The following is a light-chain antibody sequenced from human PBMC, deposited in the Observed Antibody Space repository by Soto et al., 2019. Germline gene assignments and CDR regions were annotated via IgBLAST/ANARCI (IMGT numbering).Light chain of an antibody. CDR1: ESIRNW. Sequence: DIQMTQSPTTLPASVGDRVTITCRASESIRNWLAWYQHKPGTATKLLNDASYTVESGAPSCCSGSGSRAYFTITSRLLQADVSASYYQQHDNRHTFGQGTKVDIK. CDR3: QHDNRHT. J-gene: IGKJ1*01. CDR2: ASY. V-gene: IGKV1-5*01.